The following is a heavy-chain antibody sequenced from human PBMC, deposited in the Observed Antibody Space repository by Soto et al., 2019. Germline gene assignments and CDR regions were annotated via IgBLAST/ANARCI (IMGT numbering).Heavy chain of an antibody. V-gene: IGHV4-59*01. CDR1: GGSISSYY. J-gene: IGHJ5*02. CDR3: ARDRATNWFDP. CDR2: IYYSGST. Sequence: TSETLSLTCTVSGGSISSYYWSWIRQPPGKGLEWIGYIYYSGSTNYNPSLKSRVTISVDTSKNQFSLKLSSVTAADTAVYYCARDRATNWFDPWGQGTLVTVSS.